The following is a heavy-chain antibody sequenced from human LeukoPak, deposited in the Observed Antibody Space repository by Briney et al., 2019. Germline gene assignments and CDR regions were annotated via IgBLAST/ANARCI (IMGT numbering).Heavy chain of an antibody. V-gene: IGHV4-34*01. D-gene: IGHD3-3*01. CDR3: AREVFENFWSGYYPLDY. J-gene: IGHJ4*02. CDR1: GGSFSGYY. CDR2: INHSGST. Sequence: PSETLSLTCAVYGGSFSGYYWSWIRQPPGKGLEWIGEINHSGSTNYNPSLKSRVTISVDTSKNQFSLKLSSVTAADTAVYYCAREVFENFWSGYYPLDYWGQGTLVTVSS.